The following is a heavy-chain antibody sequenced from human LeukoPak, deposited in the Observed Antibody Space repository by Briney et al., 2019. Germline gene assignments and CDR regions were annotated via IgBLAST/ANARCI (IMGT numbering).Heavy chain of an antibody. CDR2: IWYDGSKK. CDR3: ARVTNTSTWGLDY. J-gene: IGHJ4*02. Sequence: PGRSLTLSCAASGFTFSSYGMHWVRQAPGKGLDWMAGIWYDGSKKYYADSLKGRFTTSRDNSKNTFFLQMNSLRAEDTAVYYCARVTNTSTWGLDYWGQGTLVTVSS. V-gene: IGHV3-33*01. D-gene: IGHD6-13*01. CDR1: GFTFSSYG.